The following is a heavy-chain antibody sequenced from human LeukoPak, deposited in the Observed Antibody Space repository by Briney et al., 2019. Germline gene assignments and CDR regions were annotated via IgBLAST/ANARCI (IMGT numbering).Heavy chain of an antibody. V-gene: IGHV3-23*01. Sequence: GGSLRLSCAASGFTFRSSGMSWVRQAPGKGLEWVSSISGRGDTTYYADSVKGRFTISRDNSKNTLYLQMNSLRAEDTAVYYCAKDRRPPIAVVSISDYWGQGTLVTVSS. CDR1: GFTFRSSG. D-gene: IGHD6-19*01. CDR3: AKDRRPPIAVVSISDY. J-gene: IGHJ4*02. CDR2: ISGRGDTT.